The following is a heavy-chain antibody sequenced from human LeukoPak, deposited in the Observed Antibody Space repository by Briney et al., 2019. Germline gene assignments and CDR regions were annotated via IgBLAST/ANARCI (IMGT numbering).Heavy chain of an antibody. V-gene: IGHV3-21*01. Sequence: PGGSLRPSCAASGFTFSGYSMNWVRQAPGKGLEWVSSISSSSSYIYYADSVKGRFTISRDNAKNSLYLQMNSLRAEDTAVYYCARGAAYYYDILTGYYPEQCDFDYWGQGTLVTVSS. CDR1: GFTFSGYS. D-gene: IGHD3-9*01. CDR3: ARGAAYYYDILTGYYPEQCDFDY. J-gene: IGHJ4*02. CDR2: ISSSSSYI.